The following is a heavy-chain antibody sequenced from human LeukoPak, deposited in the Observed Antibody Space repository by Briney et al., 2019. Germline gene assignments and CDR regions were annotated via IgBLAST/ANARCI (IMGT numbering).Heavy chain of an antibody. Sequence: PSQTLSLTCTVSGGSISSGSYYWSWIRQPAGKGLEWIGRIYTSGSTNYNPSLKSRVTISVDTSKNQVSLKLSSVTAADTAVYYCARATSIAARGYFQHWGQGTLVTVSS. CDR2: IYTSGST. CDR1: GGSISSGSYY. CDR3: ARATSIAARGYFQH. J-gene: IGHJ1*01. D-gene: IGHD6-6*01. V-gene: IGHV4-61*02.